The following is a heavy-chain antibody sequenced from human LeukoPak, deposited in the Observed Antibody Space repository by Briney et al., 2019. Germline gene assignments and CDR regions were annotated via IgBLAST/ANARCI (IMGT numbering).Heavy chain of an antibody. D-gene: IGHD5-24*01. CDR2: IYTSGST. V-gene: IGHV4-61*02. J-gene: IGHJ4*02. Sequence: SQTLSLTCTVSGGSISIGSYYWSWIRQPAGKGLEWNGRIYTSGSTNYNPSLKSRVTISVDTSKNQFSLKLSSVTAADTAVYYCARARRDGYNHPFDYWGQGTLVTVSS. CDR3: ARARRDGYNHPFDY. CDR1: GGSISIGSYY.